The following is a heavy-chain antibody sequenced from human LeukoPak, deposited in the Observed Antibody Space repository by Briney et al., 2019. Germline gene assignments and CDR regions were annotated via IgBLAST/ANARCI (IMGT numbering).Heavy chain of an antibody. CDR1: GFIFNSYA. V-gene: IGHV3-30*04. J-gene: IGHJ4*02. CDR3: ARDSPYSGNYSPIDY. D-gene: IGHD1-26*01. CDR2: ISYDGSKK. Sequence: QSGGSLRLSCAASGFIFNSYAIHWVRQAPGKGLEWVAVISYDGSKKFYAHSVKGRFTISRDNSKNTLYLHMNSLRAEDTAVYYCARDSPYSGNYSPIDYWGQGTLVTVSS.